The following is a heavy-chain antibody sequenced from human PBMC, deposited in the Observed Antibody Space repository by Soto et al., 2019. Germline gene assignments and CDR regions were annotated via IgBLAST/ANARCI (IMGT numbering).Heavy chain of an antibody. V-gene: IGHV4-39*01. J-gene: IGHJ5*02. D-gene: IGHD3-3*02. CDR3: ASPKIAFYNWFDP. CDR1: GGSISSSSYY. CDR2: IYYSGST. Sequence: PSETLSLTCTVSGGSISSSSYYWGWIRQPPGKGLEWIGSIYYSGSTYYNPSLKSRVTISVDTSKNQFSLKLSSVTAADTAVYYCASPKIAFYNWFDPWGQGTLLTVSS.